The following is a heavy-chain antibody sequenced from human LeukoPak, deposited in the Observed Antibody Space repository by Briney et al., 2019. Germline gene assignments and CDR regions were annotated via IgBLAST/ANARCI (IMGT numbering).Heavy chain of an antibody. CDR1: GFTFSNYA. Sequence: PGGSLRLSCAASGFTFSNYAMHWGRQAPGKGLGWVSVIWFDGSNKYYADSVKGRFTISRDNSKNTMYLQMNSLRAEDTAVYYCARVPLYSSGWNYFEYWGQGTLVTVSS. D-gene: IGHD6-19*01. V-gene: IGHV3-33*01. CDR3: ARVPLYSSGWNYFEY. J-gene: IGHJ4*02. CDR2: IWFDGSNK.